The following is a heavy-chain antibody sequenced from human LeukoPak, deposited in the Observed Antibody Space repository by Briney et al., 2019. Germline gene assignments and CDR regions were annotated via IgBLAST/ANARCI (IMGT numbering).Heavy chain of an antibody. CDR1: GYTLTELS. CDR3: ATVRSGHNWFDP. J-gene: IGHJ5*02. Sequence: ASVKVSCKVPGYTLTELSMHWVRQAPGKGLEWMGGFDPEDGETIYAQKFQGRVTMTEDTSTDTAYMELSSLRSEDTAVYYCATVRSGHNWFDPWGQGTLVTVSS. V-gene: IGHV1-24*01. D-gene: IGHD3-3*01. CDR2: FDPEDGET.